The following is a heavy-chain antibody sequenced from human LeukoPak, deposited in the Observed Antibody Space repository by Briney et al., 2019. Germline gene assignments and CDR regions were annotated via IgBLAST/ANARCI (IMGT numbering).Heavy chain of an antibody. CDR2: ISSSSSDTI. J-gene: IGHJ4*02. V-gene: IGHV3-48*04. CDR1: GFTFSSYS. CDR3: ARDTRGESDY. Sequence: GGSLRLSCGVSGFTFSSYSMNWVRQAPGKGLEWVSYISSSSSDTIYYADSVKGRFTISRDNAKNSLYLQMNSLRAEDTAVYYCARDTRGESDYWGQGIQVTVSS. D-gene: IGHD2-2*01.